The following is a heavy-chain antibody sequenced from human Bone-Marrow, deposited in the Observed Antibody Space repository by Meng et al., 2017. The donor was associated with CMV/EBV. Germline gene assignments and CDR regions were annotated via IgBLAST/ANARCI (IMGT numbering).Heavy chain of an antibody. Sequence: GGSLRLSCAASGFTFSSYGMHWVRQAPGKGLEWVAFIRYDGSNKYYADSVKGRFTISRDNSKNTLYLQMNSLRAEDTAVYYCAKPLGGQQLGPDYWGQGTLVTFSS. V-gene: IGHV3-30*02. J-gene: IGHJ4*02. CDR2: IRYDGSNK. CDR1: GFTFSSYG. D-gene: IGHD6-13*01. CDR3: AKPLGGQQLGPDY.